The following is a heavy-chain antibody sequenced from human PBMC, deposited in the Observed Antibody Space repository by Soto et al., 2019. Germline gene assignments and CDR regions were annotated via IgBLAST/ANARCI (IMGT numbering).Heavy chain of an antibody. CDR3: ARGLGSGWENYFDY. CDR1: GYTFTSYG. V-gene: IGHV1-3*01. D-gene: IGHD6-19*01. Sequence: ASVKVSCKASGYTFTSYGIHWVRQAPGQRLEWMGWINAANGDTKYSQKFQGRVTMTRDTSTSTVYMELSSLRSEDTAVYYCARGLGSGWENYFDYWGQGTLVTVSS. J-gene: IGHJ4*02. CDR2: INAANGDT.